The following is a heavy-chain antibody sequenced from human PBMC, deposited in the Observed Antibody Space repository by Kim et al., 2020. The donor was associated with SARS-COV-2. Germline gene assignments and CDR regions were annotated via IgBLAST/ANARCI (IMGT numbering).Heavy chain of an antibody. CDR1: GYTFANYW. CDR3: ARHGWERGEWHVKNWFDL. V-gene: IGHV5-10-1*01. CDR2: IDPSDSYT. J-gene: IGHJ5*02. D-gene: IGHD1-26*01. Sequence: GESLKISCKGSGYTFANYWITWVRQMPGKGLEWMGRIDPSDSYTNYSPSLQGHVTISADKSITTAYLQWSSLKASDTAIYYCARHGWERGEWHVKNWFDLWGQGTLVTVSS.